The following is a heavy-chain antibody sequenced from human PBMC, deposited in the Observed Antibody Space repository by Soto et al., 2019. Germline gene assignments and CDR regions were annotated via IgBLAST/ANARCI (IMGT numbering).Heavy chain of an antibody. D-gene: IGHD2-2*01. V-gene: IGHV3-30-3*01. CDR1: GFTFSSYA. J-gene: IGHJ6*02. Sequence: QVQLVESGGGVVQPGRSLRLSCAASGFTFSSYAMHWVRQAPGKGLEWVAVISYDGSNKYYADSVKGRFTISRDNSKNTLYMQMTSLRAEEKAVYYCARDWVVSAASLDYYGMDVWGQGTTVTVSS. CDR2: ISYDGSNK. CDR3: ARDWVVSAASLDYYGMDV.